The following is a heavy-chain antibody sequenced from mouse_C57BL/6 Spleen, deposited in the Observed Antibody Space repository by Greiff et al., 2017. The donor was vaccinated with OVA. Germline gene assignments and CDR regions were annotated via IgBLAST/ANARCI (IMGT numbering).Heavy chain of an antibody. CDR1: GYTFTSYR. J-gene: IGHJ2*01. Sequence: QVQLQQPGAELVMPGASVKLSCKASGYTFTSYRMNWVKQRPGQGLEWIGEIDPTDSNTNYNQKFKGKSTLTVDKSSSTAYMQLGSLTSEDSAVYYCARLGYEYEDYWGQGTTLTVSS. CDR2: IDPTDSNT. V-gene: IGHV1-69*01. D-gene: IGHD2-4*01. CDR3: ARLGYEYEDY.